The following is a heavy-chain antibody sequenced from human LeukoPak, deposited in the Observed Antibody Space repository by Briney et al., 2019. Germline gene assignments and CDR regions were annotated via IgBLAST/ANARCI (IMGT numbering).Heavy chain of an antibody. CDR1: GFTFDDYA. Sequence: PGGSLRLSCAASGFTFDDYAMHRVRQAPGKGLEWVSGISWNSASTDYADSVKGRVTISRDNTKKYLYLQMNSLRVEDTAFYYCAKDRKAATPDSFDYWGQGTLVTVSS. V-gene: IGHV3-9*01. CDR2: ISWNSAST. D-gene: IGHD2-15*01. J-gene: IGHJ4*02. CDR3: AKDRKAATPDSFDY.